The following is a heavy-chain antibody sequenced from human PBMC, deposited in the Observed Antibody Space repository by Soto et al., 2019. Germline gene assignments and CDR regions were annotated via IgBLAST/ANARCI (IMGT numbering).Heavy chain of an antibody. CDR1: GFTFSSYP. CDR2: MSSDGSHT. D-gene: IGHD2-21*01. CDR3: VRRVASGHRSWFDP. V-gene: IGHV3-30-3*01. J-gene: IGHJ5*02. Sequence: QVQLVESGGGVVQPGTSLRLSCAASGFTFSSYPMHWVRQASGKGLDWVAVMSSDGSHTYYADSVKGRFTISRDNSKNTVYLQLDSLRPDDTAVYYCVRRVASGHRSWFDPWGQGTLVTVSS.